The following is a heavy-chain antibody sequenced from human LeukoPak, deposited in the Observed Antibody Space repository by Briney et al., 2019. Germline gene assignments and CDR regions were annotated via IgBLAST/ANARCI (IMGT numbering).Heavy chain of an antibody. V-gene: IGHV4-59*01. J-gene: IGHJ6*02. Sequence: SETLSLTCTVSGGSISSYYWSWIRQPPGKGLEWIGYIYYSGSTNYNPSLKSRVTISVDTSKNQFSLKLSSVTAADTAVYYCARGARRVYYYYGMDVWGQGTTVTVS. D-gene: IGHD1-14*01. CDR3: ARGARRVYYYYGMDV. CDR2: IYYSGST. CDR1: GGSISSYY.